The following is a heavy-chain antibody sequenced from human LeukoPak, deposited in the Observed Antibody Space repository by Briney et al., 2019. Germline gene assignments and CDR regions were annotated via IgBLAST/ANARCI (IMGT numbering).Heavy chain of an antibody. Sequence: GASVKVSCKVSGYTLTDLSMHWVRQAPGKGPEWLGGFDPEDGETIYAQKFQGRVTLAEDTSTDTAYMELSSLRSEDAAAYYCATDIPRRVRGVVYSSFGMDVWGQGTTVTVSS. CDR2: FDPEDGET. D-gene: IGHD3-10*01. V-gene: IGHV1-24*01. J-gene: IGHJ6*02. CDR3: ATDIPRRVRGVVYSSFGMDV. CDR1: GYTLTDLS.